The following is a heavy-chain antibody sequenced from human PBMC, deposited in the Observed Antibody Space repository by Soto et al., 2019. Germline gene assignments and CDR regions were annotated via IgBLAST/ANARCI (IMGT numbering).Heavy chain of an antibody. CDR2: ISAGNTYI. J-gene: IGHJ4*02. V-gene: IGHV3-21*06. Sequence: GGSLRLSCIASGFPFWSYAMAWVRQTPGKGLEWVSSISAGNTYIDYADSVKGRFTISRDNTKNSLFLQMDSLRAEDRGLYYCARDFKDLGWGQGTLVTVSS. CDR3: ARDFKDLG. CDR1: GFPFWSYA.